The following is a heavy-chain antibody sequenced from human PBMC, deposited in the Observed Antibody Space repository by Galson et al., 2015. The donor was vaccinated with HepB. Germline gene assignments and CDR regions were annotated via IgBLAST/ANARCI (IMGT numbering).Heavy chain of an antibody. Sequence: SVKVSCKASGYTFTGYYMHWVRQAPGQGLEWMGWINPNSGGTNYAQKFQGWVTMTRDTSIGTAYMELSRLRSDDTAVYYCARAAAAGGFDFDYWGQGTLVTVSS. D-gene: IGHD6-13*01. CDR2: INPNSGGT. CDR3: ARAAAAGGFDFDY. V-gene: IGHV1-2*04. CDR1: GYTFTGYY. J-gene: IGHJ4*02.